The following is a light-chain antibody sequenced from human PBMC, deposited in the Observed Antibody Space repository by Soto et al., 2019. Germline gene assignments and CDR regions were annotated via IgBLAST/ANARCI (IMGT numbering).Light chain of an antibody. Sequence: DIQMTQSPSTLSGSVGDRVTITCRASQTISSWLAWYQQKPGKAPKLLIYKASSLQTGVPSRFSGGGSGTEFTLTISSLQPDDFATYYCQQYNSYSVTFGQGTKVDIK. V-gene: IGKV1-5*03. CDR1: QTISSW. J-gene: IGKJ1*01. CDR3: QQYNSYSVT. CDR2: KAS.